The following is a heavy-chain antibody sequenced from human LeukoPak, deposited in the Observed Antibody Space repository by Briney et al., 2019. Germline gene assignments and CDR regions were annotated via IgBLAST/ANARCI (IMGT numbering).Heavy chain of an antibody. Sequence: GASVKVSCKASGYTFTGYYMHWVRQAPGQGLEWMGGIIPIFGTANYAQKFQGRVTITADKSTSTAYMELSSLRSEDTAVYYCARELRLNWFDPWGQGTLVTVSS. J-gene: IGHJ5*02. V-gene: IGHV1-69*06. CDR1: GYTFTGYY. CDR2: IIPIFGTA. CDR3: ARELRLNWFDP. D-gene: IGHD4-17*01.